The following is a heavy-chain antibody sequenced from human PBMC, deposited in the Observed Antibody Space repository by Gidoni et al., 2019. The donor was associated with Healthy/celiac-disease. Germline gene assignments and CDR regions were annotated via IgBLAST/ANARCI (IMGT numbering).Heavy chain of an antibody. CDR2: ISSSSSTI. Sequence: EVQLVESGGGLVQPGGSLRLSCEAPGFTFSSYSMNWVRQAPGKGLEWVSYISSSSSTIYYADSVKGRFTISRDNAKNSLYLQMNSLRDEDTAVYYCARDQGCSGGSCYSSVDYWGQGTLVTVSS. D-gene: IGHD2-15*01. CDR3: ARDQGCSGGSCYSSVDY. J-gene: IGHJ4*02. V-gene: IGHV3-48*02. CDR1: GFTFSSYS.